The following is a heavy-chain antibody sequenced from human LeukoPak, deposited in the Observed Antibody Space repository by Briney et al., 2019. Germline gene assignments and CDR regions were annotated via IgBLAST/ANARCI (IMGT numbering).Heavy chain of an antibody. CDR1: GYTFTGYY. J-gene: IGHJ6*03. CDR2: INPNSGGT. V-gene: IGHV1-2*02. Sequence: GASVKVSCKASGYTFTGYYMHWVRQAPGQGLEWMGWINPNSGGTNYAQKFQGRVTMTGDTSISTAYMELSRLRSDDTAVYYCARGPISLSTYMDVWGKGTTVTVSS. CDR3: ARGPISLSTYMDV. D-gene: IGHD3-16*02.